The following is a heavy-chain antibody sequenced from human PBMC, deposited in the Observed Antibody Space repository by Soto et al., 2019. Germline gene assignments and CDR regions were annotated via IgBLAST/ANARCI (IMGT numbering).Heavy chain of an antibody. Sequence: QVQLVQSGAEVKKPGSSVKVSCKASGGTFSNFALISWVRQAPGQGLEWMGGIIPIDATVNYAQQFQDRITLTADETTTTAYMDLGSPGTEDAAAYYCWRKLAVYSNAYRDDWGQGTTVTVSS. V-gene: IGHV1-69*12. CDR1: GGTFSNFA. CDR2: IIPIDATV. D-gene: IGHD3-16*01. CDR3: WRKLAVYSNAYRDD. J-gene: IGHJ6*01.